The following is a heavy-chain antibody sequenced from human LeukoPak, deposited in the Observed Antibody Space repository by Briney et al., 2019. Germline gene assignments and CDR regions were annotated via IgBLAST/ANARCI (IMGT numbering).Heavy chain of an antibody. CDR2: FDPEDGET. Sequence: ASVKVSCKVSGYTLTELSMHWVRQAPGKGLEWMGGFDPEDGETIYAQKFQGRVTMTEDTSTDTAYMELSSLRSEDTAVYYCATSIAAAARGDAFDIWGQGTMVTVSS. V-gene: IGHV1-24*01. J-gene: IGHJ3*02. CDR1: GYTLTELS. CDR3: ATSIAAAARGDAFDI. D-gene: IGHD6-13*01.